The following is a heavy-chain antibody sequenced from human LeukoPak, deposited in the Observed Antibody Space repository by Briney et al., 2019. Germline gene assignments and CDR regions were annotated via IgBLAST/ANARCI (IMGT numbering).Heavy chain of an antibody. CDR3: ARHDWFDP. Sequence: GGSLRLSCAASGFTFSSYDMSWVRQAPGKGPEWVSGISGSGGTTYYADSVKGRFTISRDNSKNTLYLQMNSLRAEDTAVYYCARHDWFDPWGQGTLVTVSS. CDR2: ISGSGGTT. D-gene: IGHD3-3*01. CDR1: GFTFSSYD. J-gene: IGHJ5*02. V-gene: IGHV3-23*01.